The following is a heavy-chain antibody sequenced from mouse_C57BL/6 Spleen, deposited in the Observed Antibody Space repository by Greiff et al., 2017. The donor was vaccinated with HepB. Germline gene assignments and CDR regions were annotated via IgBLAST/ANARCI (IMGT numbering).Heavy chain of an antibody. CDR2: ISYDGSN. D-gene: IGHD2-4*01. CDR3: ARYDYDVRFAY. CDR1: GYSITSGYY. Sequence: ESGPGLVKPSQSLSLTCSVTGYSITSGYYWNWIRQFPGNKLEWMGYISYDGSNNYNPSLKNRISITRDTSKNQFFLKLNSVTTEDTATYYCARYDYDVRFAYWGQGTLVTVSA. V-gene: IGHV3-6*01. J-gene: IGHJ3*01.